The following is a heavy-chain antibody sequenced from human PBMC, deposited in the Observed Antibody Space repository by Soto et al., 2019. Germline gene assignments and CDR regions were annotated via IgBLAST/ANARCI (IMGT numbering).Heavy chain of an antibody. Sequence: QVQLVQSGAEVKKPGASVKVSCKVSGYTLTELSMHWVRQAPGKGLEWMGGFDPEDGETIYAQKFQGRVTRTEGTSTDTAYMGLGGLRSEDTAVYYCATEGGGYRGRWGRGPLVTVSS. V-gene: IGHV1-24*01. J-gene: IGHJ4*02. CDR1: GYTLTELS. CDR3: ATEGGGYRGR. D-gene: IGHD1-26*01. CDR2: FDPEDGET.